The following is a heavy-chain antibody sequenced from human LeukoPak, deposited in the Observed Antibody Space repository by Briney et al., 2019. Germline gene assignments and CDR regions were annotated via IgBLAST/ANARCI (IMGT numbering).Heavy chain of an antibody. Sequence: GASVKVSCKASGGTFSSYAISWLRQAPGQGLEWMGRIIPIFGTANYAQKFQGRVTITTDESTSTAYMELSSLRSEDTAVYYCARDRLPYGDELYFDYWGQGTLVTVSS. CDR2: IIPIFGTA. CDR3: ARDRLPYGDELYFDY. J-gene: IGHJ4*02. CDR1: GGTFSSYA. V-gene: IGHV1-69*05. D-gene: IGHD4-17*01.